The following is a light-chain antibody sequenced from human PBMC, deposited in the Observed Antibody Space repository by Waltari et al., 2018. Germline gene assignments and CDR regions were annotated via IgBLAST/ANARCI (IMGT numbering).Light chain of an antibody. V-gene: IGLV2-23*02. Sequence: QSALTQPASVSGSPGQSITISCSGSSRAVGGYYLLSWYQQRPGKAPKLIIYAVTKRPSGVSHRFSGSKSGNTASLTISGLQAEDEADYYCCSYAGSSTSSVVFGGGTKVIVL. J-gene: IGLJ1*01. CDR3: CSYAGSSTSSVV. CDR2: AVT. CDR1: SRAVGGYYL.